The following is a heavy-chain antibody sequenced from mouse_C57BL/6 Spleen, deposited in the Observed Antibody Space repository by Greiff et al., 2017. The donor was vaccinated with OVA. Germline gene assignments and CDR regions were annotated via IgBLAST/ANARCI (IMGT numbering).Heavy chain of an antibody. CDR1: GYTFPSYW. Sequence: VQLQQPGAELVRPGSSVTLSCKASGYTFPSYWMDLVKHRPGQGLEWIGNIYPSDSETHYNQKFKDKATLTVDKSSRTDYMQRSRLTSEDSAVYYCARGGLGRGDYWGQGTTLTVSS. CDR2: IYPSDSET. D-gene: IGHD4-1*01. J-gene: IGHJ2*01. V-gene: IGHV1-61*01. CDR3: ARGGLGRGDY.